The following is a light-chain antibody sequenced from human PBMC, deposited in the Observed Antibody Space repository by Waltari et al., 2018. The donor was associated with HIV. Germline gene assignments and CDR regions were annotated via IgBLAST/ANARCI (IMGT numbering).Light chain of an antibody. CDR1: QSVLYISNNQNY. Sequence: DIVMTQSPDSLPVSLGERATINCKSSQSVLYISNNQNYLAWYQQKTGQPPKLLIYWASTRESGVPDRFSGSGSGTDFTLTISSLQAEDVAVYYCQQYFVTPFTFGGGTKIQIK. J-gene: IGKJ4*01. CDR2: WAS. CDR3: QQYFVTPFT. V-gene: IGKV4-1*01.